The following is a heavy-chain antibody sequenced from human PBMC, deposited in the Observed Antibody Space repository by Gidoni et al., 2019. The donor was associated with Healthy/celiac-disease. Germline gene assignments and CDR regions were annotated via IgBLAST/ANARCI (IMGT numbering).Heavy chain of an antibody. J-gene: IGHJ4*02. CDR3: TSDLGDGYNPPDYFDY. CDR2: IRSKAYGGTT. D-gene: IGHD5-12*01. V-gene: IGHV3-49*05. Sequence: EVQLVESGGGLVKQGRSLRLSCPASGCTCGDYAMSWFRQAPGKGLDWGGFIRSKAYGGTTEYAAYVKGRFTISRDDSKSIAYLQMNSLKTEDTAVYYCTSDLGDGYNPPDYFDYWGQGTLVTVSS. CDR1: GCTCGDYA.